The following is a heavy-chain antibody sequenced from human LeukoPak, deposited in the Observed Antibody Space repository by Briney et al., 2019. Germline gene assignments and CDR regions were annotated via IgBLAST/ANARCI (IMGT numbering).Heavy chain of an antibody. CDR2: IKQDGSEK. J-gene: IGHJ4*02. CDR3: ARVYGGGSYYSDY. D-gene: IGHD1-26*01. Sequence: GGSLRLSCAASGFTFSSYSMNWVRQAPGKGLEWVANIKQDGSEKYYVDSVKGRFTISRDNAKNSLYLQMNSLRVEDTAVYYCARVYGGGSYYSDYWGQGTLVTVSS. V-gene: IGHV3-7*01. CDR1: GFTFSSYS.